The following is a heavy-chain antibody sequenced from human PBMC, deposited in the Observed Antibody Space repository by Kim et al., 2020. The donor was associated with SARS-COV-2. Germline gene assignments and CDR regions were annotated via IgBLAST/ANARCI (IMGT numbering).Heavy chain of an antibody. CDR2: IYHSGNT. Sequence: IYHSGNTDYNPYLKSRVTISVDTSKNQFSLKLTTVTAADTAVYYCARDGNWGQGTLVTVSS. J-gene: IGHJ4*02. V-gene: IGHV4-31*02. CDR3: ARDGN.